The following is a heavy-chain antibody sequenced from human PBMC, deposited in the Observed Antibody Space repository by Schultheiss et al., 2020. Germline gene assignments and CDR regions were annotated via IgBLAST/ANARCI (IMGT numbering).Heavy chain of an antibody. CDR3: AKAPRAARPDRFDP. CDR2: IYSGGST. J-gene: IGHJ5*02. CDR1: GFTFSSYA. Sequence: GESLKISCSASGFTFSSYAMHWVRQAPGKGLEWVSVIYSGGSTYYADSVKGRFTISRDNSKNTLYLQINSLRVEDTGVYYCAKAPRAARPDRFDPWGQGTLVTVSS. D-gene: IGHD6-6*01. V-gene: IGHV3-NL1*01.